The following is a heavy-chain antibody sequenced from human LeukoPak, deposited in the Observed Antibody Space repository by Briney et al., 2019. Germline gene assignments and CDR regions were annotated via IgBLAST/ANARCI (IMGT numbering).Heavy chain of an antibody. CDR2: INTDSGGT. J-gene: IGHJ4*02. CDR1: GYIFTGYY. V-gene: IGHV1-2*02. D-gene: IGHD3-10*01. CDR3: ARGTSIVRGIIDY. Sequence: ASVKVSCKASGYIFTGYYMHWVRQAPGQGLEWMVWINTDSGGTNYAQKFQGRVTLTRDTSITTAYMELNRLRSDDTAVYYCARGTSIVRGIIDYWGQGTLVAVSS.